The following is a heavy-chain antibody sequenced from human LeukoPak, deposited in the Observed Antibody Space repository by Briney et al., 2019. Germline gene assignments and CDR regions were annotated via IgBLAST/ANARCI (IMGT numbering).Heavy chain of an antibody. CDR2: INWNGGST. CDR1: GFTFDDYG. Sequence: GGSLRLSCAASGFTFDDYGMSWVRQAPGKGLEWVSGINWNGGSTGYADSVKGRFTISRDNSKNTLYLQMDSLRAEDTAVYYCARDRGYSYGDYWGQGTLVTVSS. CDR3: ARDRGYSYGDY. V-gene: IGHV3-20*04. D-gene: IGHD5-18*01. J-gene: IGHJ4*02.